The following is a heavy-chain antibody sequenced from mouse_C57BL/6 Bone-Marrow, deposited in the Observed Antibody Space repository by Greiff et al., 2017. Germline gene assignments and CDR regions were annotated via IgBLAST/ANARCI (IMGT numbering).Heavy chain of an antibody. CDR3: ARLFDY. CDR2: ISSGSSTI. Sequence: EVHLVESGGGLVKPGGSLKLSCAASGFTFSDYGMHWVRQAPEKGLEWVAYISSGSSTIYYADTVKGRFTISRDNAKNTLFLQMTSLRSEDTAMYYCARLFDYWGQGTLVTVSA. J-gene: IGHJ3*01. V-gene: IGHV5-17*01. CDR1: GFTFSDYG.